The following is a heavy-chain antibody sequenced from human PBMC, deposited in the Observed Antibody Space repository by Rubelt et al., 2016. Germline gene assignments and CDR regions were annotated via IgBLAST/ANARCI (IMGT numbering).Heavy chain of an antibody. D-gene: IGHD1-26*01. CDR2: FYSGSGT. J-gene: IGHJ4*02. Sequence: EMQLLESGGGLVQPGGSLRLSCAVSGFTVSSNYMTWVRQAPGKGLEWVSVFYSGSGTDYADSVKGRFSISRDNSTNTLYLQQKSLRAEETAVYFCAREPAMGPTTAHVDFWGQGSLVTVSS. V-gene: IGHV3-66*01. CDR3: AREPAMGPTTAHVDF. CDR1: GFTVSSNY.